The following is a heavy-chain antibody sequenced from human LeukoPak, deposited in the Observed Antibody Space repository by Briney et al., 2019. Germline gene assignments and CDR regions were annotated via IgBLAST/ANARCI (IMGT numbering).Heavy chain of an antibody. CDR1: GYTITGYY. CDR2: INPNNGGT. CDR3: GRDRHWNQGNFDY. J-gene: IGHJ4*02. D-gene: IGHD1-1*01. Sequence: ASVKVSCKAFGYTITGYYIHWVRRAPGQGLEGMGWINPNNGGTNSAQKFQGRVTMTRDTSIGTAYMELNRLTYDDTAVYYCGRDRHWNQGNFDYWGQGTLVTVSS. V-gene: IGHV1-2*02.